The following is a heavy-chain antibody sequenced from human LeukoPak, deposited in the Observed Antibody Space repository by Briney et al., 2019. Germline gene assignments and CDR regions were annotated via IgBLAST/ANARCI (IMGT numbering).Heavy chain of an antibody. CDR1: GGSFSGYY. CDR2: INHSGST. Sequence: SETLSLTCAVYGGSFSGYYWSWIRQPPGKGLEWIGEINHSGSTNYNPSLKSRVTISVGTSKNQFSLKLSSVTAADTAVYYCARDFSRDSSGYYSLDYWGQGTLVTVSS. CDR3: ARDFSRDSSGYYSLDY. V-gene: IGHV4-34*01. D-gene: IGHD3-22*01. J-gene: IGHJ4*02.